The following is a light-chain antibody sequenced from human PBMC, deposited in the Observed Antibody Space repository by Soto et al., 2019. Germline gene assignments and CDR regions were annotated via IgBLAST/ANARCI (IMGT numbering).Light chain of an antibody. V-gene: IGKV1-12*01. Sequence: EIQMTQSPSSVSASVGDRVTIACRASEGIDSWLAWYQQKPGEAPKLLISAASTLQSAVPTRFSGSGFGTDFTLTITSLQPEDSATYYCQQGIHFPLAFGGGTKVDIK. CDR3: QQGIHFPLA. J-gene: IGKJ4*01. CDR2: AAS. CDR1: EGIDSW.